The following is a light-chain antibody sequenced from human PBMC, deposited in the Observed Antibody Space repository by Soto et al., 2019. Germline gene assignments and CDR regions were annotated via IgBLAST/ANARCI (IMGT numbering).Light chain of an antibody. CDR2: GAS. CDR3: QQRSNWPPIT. CDR1: QSINSD. J-gene: IGKJ5*01. Sequence: EIVMTQSPATLSVSPGETTRLSCRASQSINSDVAWYQQKVGQTPRLLIHGASTRATGIAARFSGSGSGTEFTLTISGLQSEDFATYYCQQRSNWPPITFGQGTRLEIK. V-gene: IGKV3D-15*01.